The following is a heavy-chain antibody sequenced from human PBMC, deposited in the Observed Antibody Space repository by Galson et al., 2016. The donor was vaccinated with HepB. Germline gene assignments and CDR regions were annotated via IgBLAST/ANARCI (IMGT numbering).Heavy chain of an antibody. CDR3: ARQKAHPYYYGRGD. Sequence: QSGAEVKKPGESLKISCKGSGYSFSSYWIGWVRQMPGKGLEWMGVIYPGDSDTSYSPAFQGQVTISVDKSIGTAFLQWSSLKASDTAMYYCARQKAHPYYYGRGDWGQGTLVTVSS. CDR2: IYPGDSDT. J-gene: IGHJ4*02. CDR1: GYSFSSYW. V-gene: IGHV5-51*01. D-gene: IGHD3-10*01.